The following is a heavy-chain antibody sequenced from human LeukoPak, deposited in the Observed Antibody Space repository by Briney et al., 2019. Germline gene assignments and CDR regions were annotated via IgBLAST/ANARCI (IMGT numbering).Heavy chain of an antibody. J-gene: IGHJ3*02. CDR1: GYSFTSYW. CDR3: ASPGPYCSSTSRYGDAFDI. CDR2: IYPGESDT. D-gene: IGHD2-2*01. V-gene: IGHV5-51*03. Sequence: GESLKISCKGSGYSFTSYWIGWVRQMPGRGREWMGIIYPGESDTRYSPSFPRQAPRSAHKSITTAYPQWSSLKASDTAMYYCASPGPYCSSTSRYGDAFDIWGQGTMVTVSS.